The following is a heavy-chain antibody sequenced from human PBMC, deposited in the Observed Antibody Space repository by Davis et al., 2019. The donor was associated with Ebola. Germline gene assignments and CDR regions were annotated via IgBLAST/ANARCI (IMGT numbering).Heavy chain of an antibody. D-gene: IGHD5-12*01. Sequence: PGGSLRLSCAASGFTFSDYYMSWIRQAPGKGLEWVSYISSSGSTIYYADSVKGRFTISRDNAKNSLYLQMNSLRAEDTAVYYCARVDPPSFLWLSGGYDSNGMDVWGQGTTVTVSS. CDR3: ARVDPPSFLWLSGGYDSNGMDV. V-gene: IGHV3-11*04. CDR1: GFTFSDYY. J-gene: IGHJ6*02. CDR2: ISSSGSTI.